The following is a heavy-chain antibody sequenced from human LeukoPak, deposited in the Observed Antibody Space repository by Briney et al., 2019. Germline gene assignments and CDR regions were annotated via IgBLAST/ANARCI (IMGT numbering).Heavy chain of an antibody. CDR3: AREYSSSSGRAFDI. V-gene: IGHV3-48*02. CDR2: ISSSSSTI. D-gene: IGHD6-6*01. Sequence: GGSLRLSCAASGFTVSSNYMSWVRQAPGKGLEWISYISSSSSTIYYADSVKGRFTISRDNAKNSLYLQMNSLRDEDTAVYYCAREYSSSSGRAFDIWGQGTMVTVSS. J-gene: IGHJ3*02. CDR1: GFTVSSNY.